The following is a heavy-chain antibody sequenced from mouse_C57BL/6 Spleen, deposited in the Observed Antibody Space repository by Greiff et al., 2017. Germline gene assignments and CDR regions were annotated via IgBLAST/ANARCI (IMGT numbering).Heavy chain of an antibody. CDR1: GFNIKDDY. D-gene: IGHD2-4*01. J-gene: IGHJ2*01. Sequence: VQLKQSGAELVRPGASVKLSCTASGFNIKDDYMHWVTQRPEQGLEWIGWIDPDNGDTESASTFQGKATITADTSSNTAYLPLSSLTSEDTAVYYCTTLYYDYVDYWGQGTTLTGSA. CDR3: TTLYYDYVDY. V-gene: IGHV14-4*01. CDR2: IDPDNGDT.